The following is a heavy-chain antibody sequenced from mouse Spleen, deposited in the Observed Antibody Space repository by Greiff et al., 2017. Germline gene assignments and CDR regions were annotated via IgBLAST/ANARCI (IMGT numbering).Heavy chain of an antibody. CDR1: GFTFSSYA. J-gene: IGHJ3*01. D-gene: IGHD2-1*01. CDR2: ISSGGGNT. V-gene: IGHV5-9*04. Sequence: EVKLQESGGGLVKLGGSLKLSCAASGFTFSSYAMSWVRPTPEKRLEWVATISSGGGNTYYPDSVKGRFTISRDNAKNTLYLQMSSLKSEDTAMYYCARHNYGNYTFAYWGQGTLVTVSA. CDR3: ARHNYGNYTFAY.